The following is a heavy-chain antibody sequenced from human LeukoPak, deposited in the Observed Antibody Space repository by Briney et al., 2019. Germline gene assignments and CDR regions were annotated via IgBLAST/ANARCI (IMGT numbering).Heavy chain of an antibody. CDR2: VSYDGSKE. CDR3: VKEHYDDTFDT. J-gene: IGHJ3*02. D-gene: IGHD3-22*01. CDR1: GFTFSDYS. V-gene: IGHV3-30-3*01. Sequence: PGGSLRLSCAASGFTFSDYSIHWVRQAPGKGLEWVAVVSYDGSKEYYADSVKGRFSISRDNSIDTLFLQIHGLRPEDTAMYYCVKEHYDDTFDTWGQGTMVTVSS.